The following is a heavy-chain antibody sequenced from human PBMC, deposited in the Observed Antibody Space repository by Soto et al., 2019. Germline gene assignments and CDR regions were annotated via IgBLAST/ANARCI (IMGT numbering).Heavy chain of an antibody. CDR3: AREGYCSGGSCYSHFDY. Sequence: SETLSLTCTVSGGSISSGDYYWSWIRQPPGKGLEWIGYIYYSGSTYYNPSLKSRVTISVDTSKNQFSLKLSSVTAADTAVYYCAREGYCSGGSCYSHFDYWGQGPLVTVSS. V-gene: IGHV4-30-4*01. CDR1: GGSISSGDYY. CDR2: IYYSGST. D-gene: IGHD2-15*01. J-gene: IGHJ4*02.